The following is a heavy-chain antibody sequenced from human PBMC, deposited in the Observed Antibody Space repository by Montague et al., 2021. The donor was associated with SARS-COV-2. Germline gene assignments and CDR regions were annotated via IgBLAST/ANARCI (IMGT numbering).Heavy chain of an antibody. D-gene: IGHD6-6*01. CDR1: GGSFSGYY. V-gene: IGHV4-34*01. CDR3: ARSGWEQRVRARYYYYYGMDV. CDR2: INHSEST. Sequence: SETLSLTCAVYGGSFSGYYWSWIRQPPGEGLEWIGEINHSESTNYNPSLKSRVTISVDTSKNQFSLKLSSVTAADTAVYYCARSGWEQRVRARYYYYYGMDVWGQGTTVTVSS. J-gene: IGHJ6*02.